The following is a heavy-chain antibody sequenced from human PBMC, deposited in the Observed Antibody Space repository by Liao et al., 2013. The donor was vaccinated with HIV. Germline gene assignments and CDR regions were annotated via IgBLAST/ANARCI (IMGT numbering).Heavy chain of an antibody. J-gene: IGHJ3*02. Sequence: QVQLQESGPGLVKPSETLSLTCTVSGGSISSYYWSWIRQPPGKGLEWIGYIYYSGSTNYNPSLKSRATISIETSKNQFFLRLNSVTAADTAVYYCARWARGSSAWPLAAFEIWGQGILVTVSS. CDR2: IYYSGST. CDR3: ARWARGSSAWPLAAFEI. D-gene: IGHD6-19*01. V-gene: IGHV4-59*08. CDR1: GGSISSYY.